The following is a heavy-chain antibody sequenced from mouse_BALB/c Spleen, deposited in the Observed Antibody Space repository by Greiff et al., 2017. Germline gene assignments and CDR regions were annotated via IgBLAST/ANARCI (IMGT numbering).Heavy chain of an antibody. D-gene: IGHD2-14*01. CDR2: ISSGSSTI. CDR3: ARRCRYDEGVLDY. CDR1: GFTFSSFG. V-gene: IGHV5-17*02. J-gene: IGHJ2*01. Sequence: EVMLVESGGGLVQPGGSRKLSCAASGFTFSSFGMHWVRQAPEKGLEWVAYISSGSSTIYYADIVKGRFTISRDNPKNTLLLQMTSLRSEDTAMYYCARRCRYDEGVLDYWGQGTTLTVSS.